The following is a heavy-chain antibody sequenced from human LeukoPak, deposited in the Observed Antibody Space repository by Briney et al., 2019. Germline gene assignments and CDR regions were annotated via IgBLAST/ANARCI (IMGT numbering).Heavy chain of an antibody. V-gene: IGHV4-34*01. CDR1: GFTFSSYG. CDR3: ARDDSGGATSY. D-gene: IGHD1-26*01. J-gene: IGHJ4*02. Sequence: PGGSLRLSCAASGFTFSSYGMSWVRQPPGKGLEWIGEINHSGSTNYKSSLKRRVTISEDTSKNQFSLKLSSVTAADTAVYYCARDDSGGATSYWGQGTLVTVSS. CDR2: INHSGST.